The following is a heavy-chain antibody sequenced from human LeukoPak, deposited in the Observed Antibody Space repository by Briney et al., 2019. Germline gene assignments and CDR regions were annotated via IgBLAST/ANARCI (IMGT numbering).Heavy chain of an antibody. CDR3: ARYGQLVTSYYYYMDV. J-gene: IGHJ6*03. D-gene: IGHD6-6*01. CDR1: GFTFDDYG. CDR2: INWNGGSI. Sequence: GGSLRLSCAASGFTFDDYGMSWVRQAPGKGLGWVSGINWNGGSIGYADSVKGRFTISRDNAKNSLYLQMNSLRAEDTALYYCARYGQLVTSYYYYMDVWGKGTTVTVSS. V-gene: IGHV3-20*04.